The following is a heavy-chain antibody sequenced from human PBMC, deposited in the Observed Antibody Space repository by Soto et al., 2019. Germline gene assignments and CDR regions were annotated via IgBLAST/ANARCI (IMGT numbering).Heavy chain of an antibody. CDR1: GYTFTGYY. D-gene: IGHD2-2*01. CDR2: INPETGGT. Sequence: GASVKDTCKASGYTFTGYYVHWVREAPGQGLEWMGWINPETGGTSYAPKFQGRVTLSRDTSINTAYLELSRLRFDDAAVYFCARERYQVISDGMDVWGQGTTVTVSS. J-gene: IGHJ6*02. V-gene: IGHV1-2*02. CDR3: ARERYQVISDGMDV.